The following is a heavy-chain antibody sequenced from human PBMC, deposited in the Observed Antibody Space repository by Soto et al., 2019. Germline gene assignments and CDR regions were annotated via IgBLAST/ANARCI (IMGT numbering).Heavy chain of an antibody. CDR2: ISGSGGST. Sequence: TGGALRLSCADSGFTFSSDAMSWVRQAPGKGLEWVSAISGSGGSTYYADSVKGRFTISRDNSKNTLYLQMNSLRAEDTAVYYCAKDTSGAFDIWGQGTMVTVSS. V-gene: IGHV3-23*01. CDR3: AKDTSGAFDI. CDR1: GFTFSSDA. D-gene: IGHD6-6*01. J-gene: IGHJ3*02.